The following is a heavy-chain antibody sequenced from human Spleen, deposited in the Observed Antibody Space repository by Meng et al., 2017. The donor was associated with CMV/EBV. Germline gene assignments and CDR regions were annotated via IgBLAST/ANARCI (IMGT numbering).Heavy chain of an antibody. CDR2: INHSGST. V-gene: IGHV4-34*01. CDR1: GGSFSGYY. J-gene: IGHJ6*02. D-gene: IGHD6-6*01. Sequence: SQTLSLTCAVYGGSFSGYYWSWIRQPPGKGLEWIGEINHSGSTNYNPSLKSRVTISVDTSKNQFSLKLSSVTAADTAVYYCARGRVAARVTGYYYYYGMDVWGQGTTVTVSS. CDR3: ARGRVAARVTGYYYYYGMDV.